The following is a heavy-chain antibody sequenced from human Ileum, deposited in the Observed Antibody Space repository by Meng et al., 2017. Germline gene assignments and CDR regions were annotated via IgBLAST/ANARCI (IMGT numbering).Heavy chain of an antibody. Sequence: EVQRVGSGGGLVQPGGSLRLSCAASGFTFSDRWMTWVRQAPGKGLEWVGHIQSKADGGTSDYAAPVKGRFTISRDDSKSTLYLQMNSLKTEDTAVYYCTTFYAGYWGQGTLVTVSS. J-gene: IGHJ4*02. V-gene: IGHV3-15*01. CDR2: IQSKADGGTS. CDR1: GFTFSDRW. D-gene: IGHD3-16*01. CDR3: TTFYAGY.